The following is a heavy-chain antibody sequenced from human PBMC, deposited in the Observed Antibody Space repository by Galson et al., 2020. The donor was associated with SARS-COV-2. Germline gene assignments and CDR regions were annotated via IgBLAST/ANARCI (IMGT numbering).Heavy chain of an antibody. D-gene: IGHD6-13*01. CDR1: GFTFRSYA. Sequence: GSLRLSCTGSGFTFRSYAMSWFRQAPGKGLEWVGFIRSNNYDGTTEYAASVKGRFSISRDDSKSIVYLQMNSLKSEDTAVYYCSRSLALAAYLDPWGQGALVTVSS. CDR3: SRSLALAAYLDP. J-gene: IGHJ5*02. V-gene: IGHV3-49*03. CDR2: IRSNNYDGTT.